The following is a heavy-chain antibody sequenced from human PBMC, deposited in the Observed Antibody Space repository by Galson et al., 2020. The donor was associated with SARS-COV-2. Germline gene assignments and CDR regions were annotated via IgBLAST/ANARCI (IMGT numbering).Heavy chain of an antibody. J-gene: IGHJ6*03. CDR1: GGTFSSYA. CDR3: ARGGWVVPAATAPGDYYYYYMDV. D-gene: IGHD2-2*01. CDR2: IIPIFGTA. V-gene: IGHV1-69*13. Sequence: SVKVSCKASGGTFSSYAISWVRQAPGQGLEWMGGIIPIFGTANYAQKFQGRVTITADESTSTAYMELSSLRSEDTAVYYCARGGWVVPAATAPGDYYYYYMDVWGKGTTVTVSS.